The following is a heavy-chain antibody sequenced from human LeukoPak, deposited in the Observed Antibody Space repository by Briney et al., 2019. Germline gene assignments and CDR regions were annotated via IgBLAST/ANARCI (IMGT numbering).Heavy chain of an antibody. CDR2: ISGSGGST. V-gene: IGHV3-23*01. J-gene: IGHJ4*02. Sequence: PGGSLRLSCAASGFTFSTYAMSWVRQAPGKGLEWVSAISGSGGSTYYADSVKGRFTISRDNSKNTLYLQMNSLRAEDTAVYYCARGADSGYSSDNWGQGTLVSVSS. CDR3: ARGADSGYSSDN. CDR1: GFTFSTYA. D-gene: IGHD3-9*01.